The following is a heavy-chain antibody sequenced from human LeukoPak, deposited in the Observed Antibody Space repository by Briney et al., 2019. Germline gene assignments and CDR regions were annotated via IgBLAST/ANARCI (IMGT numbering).Heavy chain of an antibody. CDR3: ARGRQLARPYYYYGMDV. CDR2: ISSSSSTI. CDR1: GFTFSIYS. Sequence: GGSLRLSCAASGFTFSIYSMNWVRQAPGKGLEWVSYISSSSSTIYYADSVKGRFTISRDNAKNSLYLQMNSLRDEDTAVYYCARGRQLARPYYYYGMDVWGQGTTVTASS. D-gene: IGHD6-6*01. V-gene: IGHV3-48*02. J-gene: IGHJ6*02.